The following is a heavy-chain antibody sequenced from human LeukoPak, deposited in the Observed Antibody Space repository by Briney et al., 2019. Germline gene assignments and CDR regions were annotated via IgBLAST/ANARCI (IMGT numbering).Heavy chain of an antibody. Sequence: PSETLSLTCTVSGGSLSSYYWSWIRQPAGKGLGWIGRIYTSGSTNYNPSLKSRVTMSVDTSKKQFSLKLSSVTAADTAVYYCARDKSRTYGSADAFDIWGQGTMVTVSS. D-gene: IGHD3-10*01. V-gene: IGHV4-4*07. CDR3: ARDKSRTYGSADAFDI. J-gene: IGHJ3*02. CDR2: IYTSGST. CDR1: GGSLSSYY.